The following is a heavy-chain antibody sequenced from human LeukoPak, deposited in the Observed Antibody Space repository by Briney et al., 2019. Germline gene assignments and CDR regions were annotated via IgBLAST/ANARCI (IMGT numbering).Heavy chain of an antibody. D-gene: IGHD3-3*01. CDR3: ARNTEYKTYYDFWSGYYPNTNNWFDP. V-gene: IGHV4-59*11. CDR2: IYYSGST. CDR1: GGSISSHY. J-gene: IGHJ5*02. Sequence: PSETLSLTCTVSGGSISSHYWSWIRQPPVKGLEWIGYIYYSGSTNYNPSLKSRVTISVDTSKNQFSLKLSSVTAADTAVYYCARNTEYKTYYDFWSGYYPNTNNWFDPWGQGTLVTVSS.